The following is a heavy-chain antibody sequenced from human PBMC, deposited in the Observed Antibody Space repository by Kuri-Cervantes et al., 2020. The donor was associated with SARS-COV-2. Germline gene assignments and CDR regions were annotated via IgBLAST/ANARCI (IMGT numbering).Heavy chain of an antibody. J-gene: IGHJ6*02. CDR1: GFTFSSYS. CDR3: ARDYGESYYYYYGMDV. Sequence: GGSLRLSCAASGFTFSSYSMNWVRQAPGKGLEWVSYISSSSSTIYYADSVKGRFTISRDNAKNSLHLQMNSLRDEDTAVYYCARDYGESYYYYYGMDVWGQGPRSPSP. D-gene: IGHD4-17*01. V-gene: IGHV3-48*02. CDR2: ISSSSSTI.